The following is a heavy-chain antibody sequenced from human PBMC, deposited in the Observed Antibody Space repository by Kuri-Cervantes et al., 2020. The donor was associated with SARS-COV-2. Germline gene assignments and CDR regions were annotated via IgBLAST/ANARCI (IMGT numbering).Heavy chain of an antibody. V-gene: IGHV3-7*01. CDR2: IKRDGSEK. Sequence: GGSLRLSCAASGFTFSSYWMSWVRQAPGKGLEWVANIKRDGSEKYYVDSAKGRFTISRDNAKNSLYLQMNSLRAEDTAVYYCARANYDFWSGYYPADYWGQGTLVTVSS. J-gene: IGHJ4*02. CDR3: ARANYDFWSGYYPADY. CDR1: GFTFSSYW. D-gene: IGHD3-3*01.